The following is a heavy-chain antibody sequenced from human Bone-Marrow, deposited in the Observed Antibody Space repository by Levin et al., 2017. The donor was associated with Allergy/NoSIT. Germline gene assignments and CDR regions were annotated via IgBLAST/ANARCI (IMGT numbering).Heavy chain of an antibody. CDR2: LSGSGSYR. J-gene: IGHJ4*02. Sequence: PGGSLRLSCAASGFMVSNSSMAWVRQAPGRGPEWVASLSGSGSYRYYADSVKGRFTISRDNAKKSLFLQMNSLRGEDTAIYYCVRDRHYYDSSGSFVPGPNDSWGQGTLLTVSS. CDR3: VRDRHYYDSSGSFVPGPNDS. D-gene: IGHD3-22*01. CDR1: GFMVSNSS. V-gene: IGHV3-21*01.